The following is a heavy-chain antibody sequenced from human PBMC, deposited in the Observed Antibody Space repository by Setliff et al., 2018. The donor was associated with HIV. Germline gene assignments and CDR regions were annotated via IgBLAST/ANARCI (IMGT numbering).Heavy chain of an antibody. CDR1: GGSISAYY. Sequence: KASETLSLTCNVSGGSISAYYWSWVRQPPGKRLEWIGYIYSNGGTAYNPSLKSRVTISVDTSKNQFSLKLTSVTIADTAVYYCARFTSGWYGQYWGQGTLVTVSS. CDR3: ARFTSGWYGQY. D-gene: IGHD6-19*01. V-gene: IGHV4-59*01. CDR2: IYSNGGT. J-gene: IGHJ4*02.